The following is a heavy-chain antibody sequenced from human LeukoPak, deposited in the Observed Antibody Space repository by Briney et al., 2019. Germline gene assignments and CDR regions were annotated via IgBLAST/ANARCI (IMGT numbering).Heavy chain of an antibody. CDR3: AGDRRAVAGIFDY. J-gene: IGHJ4*02. CDR1: GFTFSSYS. D-gene: IGHD6-19*01. CDR2: ISSSSSTI. Sequence: PGGSLRLSCAASGFTFSSYSMNWVRQAPGKGLEWVSYISSSSSTIYYADSVKGRFTISRDNAKNSLYLQMNSLSAEDTAVYYCAGDRRAVAGIFDYWGQGTLVTVSS. V-gene: IGHV3-48*01.